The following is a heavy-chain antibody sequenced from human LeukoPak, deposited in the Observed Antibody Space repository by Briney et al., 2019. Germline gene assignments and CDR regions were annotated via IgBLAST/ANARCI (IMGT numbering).Heavy chain of an antibody. J-gene: IGHJ3*02. CDR3: ARRGAASDAFDI. V-gene: IGHV3-74*01. CDR1: GFTFSSYS. CDR2: IKSDGSST. D-gene: IGHD3-16*01. Sequence: GGSLRLSCEASGFTFSSYSMTWVRQAPGKGLEWVSRIKSDGSSTSDADSVKGRFTISRDNAKNTLYLQMNSLRAEDTAVYYCARRGAASDAFDIWGQGTMVTVSS.